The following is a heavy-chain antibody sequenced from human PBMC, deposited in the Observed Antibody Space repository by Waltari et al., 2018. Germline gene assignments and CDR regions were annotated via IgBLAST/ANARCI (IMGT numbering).Heavy chain of an antibody. CDR2: IYYSGST. Sequence: QLQLRESGPGLVKPSETLSLTCTVSGGSISSSSYYWGWIRQPPGKGLEWIGRIYYSGSTYYHPVLMSRVTISVDTSKNQFSLKLSSVTAADTAVYYCARHRTGTDYGMDVWGQGTTVTVSS. J-gene: IGHJ6*02. CDR1: GGSISSSSYY. CDR3: ARHRTGTDYGMDV. V-gene: IGHV4-39*01. D-gene: IGHD1-1*01.